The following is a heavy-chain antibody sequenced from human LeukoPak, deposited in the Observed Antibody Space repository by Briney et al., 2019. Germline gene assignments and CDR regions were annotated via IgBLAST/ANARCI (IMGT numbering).Heavy chain of an antibody. CDR3: ARGGEAGLAD. Sequence: SETLSLTCTVSGASMSSYYWTWIRQPPGKGLEWIGYIYSSGSTNSNPSLKSRVTISVDTSKNQFSLNLGSVTAADTAVYYCARGGEAGLADWGQGTLVTVSS. CDR1: GASMSSYY. CDR2: IYSSGST. V-gene: IGHV4-59*01. J-gene: IGHJ4*02. D-gene: IGHD4-17*01.